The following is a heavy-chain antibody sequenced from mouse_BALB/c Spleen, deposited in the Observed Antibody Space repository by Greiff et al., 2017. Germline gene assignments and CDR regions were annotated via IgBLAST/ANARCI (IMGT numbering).Heavy chain of an antibody. CDR2: IWSGGST. D-gene: IGHD1-1*01. CDR1: GFSLTSYG. V-gene: IGHV2-2*02. CDR3: ARSPIYYYGSSYSWFAY. Sequence: QVQLQQSGPGLVQPSQSLSITCTVSGFSLTSYGVHWVRQSPGKGLEWLGVIWSGGSTDYNAAFISRLSISKDNSKSQVFFKMNSLQANDTAIYYCARSPIYYYGSSYSWFAYWGQGTLVTVSA. J-gene: IGHJ3*01.